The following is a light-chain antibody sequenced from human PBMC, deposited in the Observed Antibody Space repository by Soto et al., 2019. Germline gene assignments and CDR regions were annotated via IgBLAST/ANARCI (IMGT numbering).Light chain of an antibody. CDR1: QSILYTSSNKNY. J-gene: IGKJ4*01. CDR2: WAS. Sequence: DIVMTQSPDSLAVSLGERATINCKSSQSILYTSSNKNYLVWYQQKPGQPPKLLIYWASTRESGVTERFSGSGSGTDFTLTISNLQAEDAAIYYCQQFYSNPPTFGGGTKVDIK. V-gene: IGKV4-1*01. CDR3: QQFYSNPPT.